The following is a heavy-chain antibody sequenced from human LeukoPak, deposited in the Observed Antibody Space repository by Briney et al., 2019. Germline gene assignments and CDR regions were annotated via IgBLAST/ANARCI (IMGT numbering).Heavy chain of an antibody. CDR3: ARGVVAALFDY. V-gene: IGHV4-59*01. J-gene: IGHJ4*02. CDR2: IYYSGST. CDR1: GGSISIYY. Sequence: SETLSLTCTVSGGSISIYYWSWIRQPPGKGLEWIGNIYYSGSTNYNPSLKSRVTISVDTSKNQFSLKLSSVTAADTAVYYCARGVVAALFDYWGQGTLVTVSS. D-gene: IGHD2-15*01.